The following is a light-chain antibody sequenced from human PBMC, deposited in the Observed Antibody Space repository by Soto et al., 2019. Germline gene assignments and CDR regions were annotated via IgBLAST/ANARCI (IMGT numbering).Light chain of an antibody. CDR1: QSISSW. CDR2: AAS. CDR3: QQYDHLPLT. Sequence: DIQMTQSPSTLSASVGDRVTITCRASQSISSWLAWYQQKPGKAPKVLIYAASSLERGVPSRFSGSGSGTEFTLTISSLQPDDFATYYCQQYDHLPLTFGGGTKVDIK. V-gene: IGKV1-5*01. J-gene: IGKJ4*01.